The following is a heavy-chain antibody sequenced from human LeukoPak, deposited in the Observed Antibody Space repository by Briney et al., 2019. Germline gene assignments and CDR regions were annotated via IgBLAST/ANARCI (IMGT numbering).Heavy chain of an antibody. V-gene: IGHV4-4*08. CDR2: IYTSGST. D-gene: IGHD3-22*01. CDR3: ARSPIITMIVVVINNYFDY. CDR1: GGSISSYY. Sequence: PSETLSLTCTVSGGSISSYYWSWIRQPPGKGLEWIGRIYTSGSTNYNPSLKSRVTISVDTSKNQFSLKLSSVTAADTAVYYCARSPIITMIVVVINNYFDYWGQGTLVTVSS. J-gene: IGHJ4*02.